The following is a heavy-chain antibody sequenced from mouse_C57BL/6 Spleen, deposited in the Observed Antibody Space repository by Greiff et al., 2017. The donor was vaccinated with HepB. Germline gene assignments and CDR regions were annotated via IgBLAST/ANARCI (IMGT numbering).Heavy chain of an antibody. CDR1: GYAFSSSW. V-gene: IGHV1-82*01. CDR3: ARRGLGITTVVDWYFDV. D-gene: IGHD1-1*01. J-gene: IGHJ1*03. Sequence: QVQLQQSGPELVKPGASVKISCKASGYAFSSSWMNWVKQRPGKGLEWIGRIYPGDGDTNYNGKFKGKATLTADKSSSTAYMQLSSLTSEDSAVYFCARRGLGITTVVDWYFDVWGTGTTVTVSS. CDR2: IYPGDGDT.